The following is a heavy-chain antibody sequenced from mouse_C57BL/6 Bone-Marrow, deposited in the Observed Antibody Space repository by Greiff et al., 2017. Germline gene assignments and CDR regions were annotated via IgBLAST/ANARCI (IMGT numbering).Heavy chain of an antibody. CDR2: LYPGSGNT. V-gene: IGHV1-76*01. J-gene: IGHJ2*01. Sequence: VQLQQSGAELVRPGASVKLSCKASGYTFTDYYINWVKQRPGQGLEWIARLYPGSGNTYYNEKFKGKATLTAEKSSSTAYMQLSSLTSEDSAVYFCARRGNYCDYWGQGTTLTVSS. CDR3: ARRGNYCDY. CDR1: GYTFTDYY.